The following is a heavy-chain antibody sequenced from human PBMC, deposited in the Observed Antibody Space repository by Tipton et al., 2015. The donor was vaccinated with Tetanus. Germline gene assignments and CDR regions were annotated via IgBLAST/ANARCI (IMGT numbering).Heavy chain of an antibody. CDR2: ISYSGST. V-gene: IGHV4-59*01. Sequence: LRLSCAGSGFNFHSYSMNWVRQAPGKGLEWIGYISYSGSTNSNYSLKSRITISQDTSKNQFSLKLTSVTAADTAVYYCARANYDFPKKGPFDSWGQGTLVIVSS. CDR1: GFNFHSYS. J-gene: IGHJ4*02. D-gene: IGHD3-3*01. CDR3: ARANYDFPKKGPFDS.